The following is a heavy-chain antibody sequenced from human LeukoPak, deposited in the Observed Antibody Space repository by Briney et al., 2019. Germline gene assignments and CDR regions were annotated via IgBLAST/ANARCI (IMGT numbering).Heavy chain of an antibody. J-gene: IGHJ4*02. Sequence: SETLSLTCTVSGGSITSNFWSWIRPPPGKRLEWIGYLYNSVSTRYNPSLKSRATISGDTSKNQFSLKLNSVTAADTAVYYCARALPNWNPPDYWGRGTLVTVSS. CDR3: ARALPNWNPPDY. CDR2: LYNSVST. D-gene: IGHD1-1*01. V-gene: IGHV4-59*08. CDR1: GGSITSNF.